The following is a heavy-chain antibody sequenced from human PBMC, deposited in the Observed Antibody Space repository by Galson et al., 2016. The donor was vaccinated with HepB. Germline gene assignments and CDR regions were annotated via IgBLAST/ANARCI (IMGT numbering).Heavy chain of an antibody. V-gene: IGHV1-69*13. CDR2: IIPIFGVT. CDR3: ARDRVPAATDAFDI. D-gene: IGHD2-2*01. J-gene: IGHJ3*02. Sequence: SVKVSCKASGDTVSSYTINWVRQAPGQGLEWMGGIIPIFGVTNYAPKFQARVTITADESTTTAYLSLNNLKSEDTAVYFCARDRVPAATDAFDIWGQGQWSPSLQ. CDR1: GDTVSSYT.